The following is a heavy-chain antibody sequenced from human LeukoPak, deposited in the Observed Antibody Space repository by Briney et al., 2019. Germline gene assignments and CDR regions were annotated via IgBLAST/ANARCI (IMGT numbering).Heavy chain of an antibody. D-gene: IGHD2-2*01. Sequence: GESLKISCKGSGYTFTSYDINWVRQATGQGLEWMGWLSPNSGNTGYAQKFQGRVTMTEDTSTDTAYMELNSLRSEDTAVYYCATGGYCSSTSCRGTGYYFYYMDVWGKGTTVTISS. CDR3: ATGGYCSSTSCRGTGYYFYYMDV. CDR2: LSPNSGNT. CDR1: GYTFTSYD. J-gene: IGHJ6*03. V-gene: IGHV1-8*02.